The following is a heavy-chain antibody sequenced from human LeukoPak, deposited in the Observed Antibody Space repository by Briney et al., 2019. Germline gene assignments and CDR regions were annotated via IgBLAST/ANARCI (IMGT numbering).Heavy chain of an antibody. CDR3: ARDRYYYDTSGYYYDIFDY. CDR1: GGSISSYY. J-gene: IGHJ4*02. CDR2: IYASGST. D-gene: IGHD3-22*01. V-gene: IGHV4-4*07. Sequence: PSETLSLTCTVSGGSISSYYWSWIRQTAGKGLEWIGRIYASGSTNYNPSLKSRVTMSVDTSKNQFSLKLTSVTAADTAVYYCARDRYYYDTSGYYYDIFDYWGQGTLVTVSS.